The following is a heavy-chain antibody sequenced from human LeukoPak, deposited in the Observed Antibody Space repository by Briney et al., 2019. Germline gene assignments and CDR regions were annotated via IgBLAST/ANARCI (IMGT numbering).Heavy chain of an antibody. CDR3: AKDRGGAYYESSVDI. CDR1: GLTFSSYA. Sequence: GGSLRLSCVASGLTFSSYAMSWVRQAPGKGLEWVAVISYDGNNKYYADSVKGRFTISRDNSKNTLYLQMNSLRAEDTAVYYCAKDRGGAYYESSVDIWGQGTMVTVSS. CDR2: ISYDGNNK. J-gene: IGHJ3*02. V-gene: IGHV3-30*18. D-gene: IGHD3-22*01.